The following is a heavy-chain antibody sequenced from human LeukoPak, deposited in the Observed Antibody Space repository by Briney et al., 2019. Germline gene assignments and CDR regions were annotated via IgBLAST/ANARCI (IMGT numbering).Heavy chain of an antibody. Sequence: PSETLSLTWAVSGGSISTYYWSWIRQPPGKGLEWIGNVFDNGGTYYNPSLKSRVSISIDTSQNQFSLKLTSVTAADTAVYYCARDMSPLAFWGQGILVTVSS. J-gene: IGHJ4*02. V-gene: IGHV4-59*01. D-gene: IGHD3-3*02. CDR3: ARDMSPLAF. CDR2: VFDNGGT. CDR1: GGSISTYY.